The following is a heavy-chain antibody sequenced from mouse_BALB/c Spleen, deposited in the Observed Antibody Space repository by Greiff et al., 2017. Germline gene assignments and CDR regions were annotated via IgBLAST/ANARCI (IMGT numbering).Heavy chain of an antibody. CDR2: IDPENGDT. J-gene: IGHJ2*01. CDR3: IVYDGYY. D-gene: IGHD2-3*01. Sequence: QVQLQQPGAELVKPGASVKLSCKASGYTFTSYWMHWVKQRPGQGLEWIGWIDPENGDTEYAPKFQGKATMTADTSSNTAYLQLSSLTSEDTAVYYCIVYDGYYWGQGTTLTVSS. V-gene: IGHV1-74*01. CDR1: GYTFTSYW.